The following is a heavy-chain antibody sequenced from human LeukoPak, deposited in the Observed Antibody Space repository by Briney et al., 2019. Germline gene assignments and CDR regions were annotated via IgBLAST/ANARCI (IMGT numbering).Heavy chain of an antibody. J-gene: IGHJ4*02. CDR2: IYYSGST. CDR3: ARFRNYNDY. CDR1: GGSISSGGYS. Sequence: SQTLSLTCAVSGGSISSGGYSWSWIRQPPGKGPEWIGYIYYSGSTKYSPSLESRVAMSVDTSKNQFSLTLTSVTAADTAVYYCARFRNYNDYWGQGTLVTVSS. D-gene: IGHD1-14*01. V-gene: IGHV4-30-2*02.